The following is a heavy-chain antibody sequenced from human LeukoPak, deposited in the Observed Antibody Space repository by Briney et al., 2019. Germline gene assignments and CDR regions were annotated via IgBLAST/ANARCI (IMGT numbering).Heavy chain of an antibody. CDR2: IIPILGIA. Sequence: ASVKVSCKASGGTFSSYAISWVRQAPGQGLEWMGRIIPILGIANYAQKFQGRATITADKSTSTAYMELSSLRSEDTAVYYCAREDRQGGYSGYDDYWGQGTLVTVSS. J-gene: IGHJ4*02. D-gene: IGHD5-12*01. CDR3: AREDRQGGYSGYDDY. V-gene: IGHV1-69*04. CDR1: GGTFSSYA.